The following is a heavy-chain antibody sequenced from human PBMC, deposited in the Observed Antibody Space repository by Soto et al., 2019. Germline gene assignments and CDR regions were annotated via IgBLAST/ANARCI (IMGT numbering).Heavy chain of an antibody. Sequence: QVQLQESGPGLVKPSETLSLTCTVSGGSISSYYLSWIRQPPGKGLEWIGYINYSGSTNYNPSLKSRVTTSVDTSKNQFSLKLSSVTAADTAVYYCARGSEAADLDYWGQGTLVTVSS. D-gene: IGHD6-13*01. V-gene: IGHV4-59*01. CDR3: ARGSEAADLDY. CDR1: GGSISSYY. CDR2: INYSGST. J-gene: IGHJ4*02.